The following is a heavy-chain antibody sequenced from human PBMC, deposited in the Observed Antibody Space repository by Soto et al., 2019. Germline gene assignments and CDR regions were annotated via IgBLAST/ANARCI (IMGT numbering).Heavy chain of an antibody. Sequence: ASVKVSCKASGYTFTGYGFTWVRQAPGQGLEWMGWISAYNGNTNYAQKLQGRVTMTTDTSTSTAYMELRSLRSDDTAVYYCAGNPSGILTLGGGFDLWGHGTMVTVSS. J-gene: IGHJ3*01. CDR2: ISAYNGNT. D-gene: IGHD3-9*01. CDR3: AGNPSGILTLGGGFDL. CDR1: GYTFTGYG. V-gene: IGHV1-18*01.